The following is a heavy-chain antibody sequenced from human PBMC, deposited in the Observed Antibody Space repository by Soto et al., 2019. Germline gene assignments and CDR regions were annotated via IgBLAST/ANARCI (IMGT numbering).Heavy chain of an antibody. CDR1: GYTFTSYG. V-gene: IGHV1-18*01. Sequence: ASVKVSCKASGYTFTSYGISWVRQAPGQGLEWMGWISAYNGNTNYAQKLQGRVTMTTDKSTSTAYMELRSLRSDDTAVYYCAGAKELLWFGELLINWFDPWGQGTLVTVSS. CDR3: AGAKELLWFGELLINWFDP. CDR2: ISAYNGNT. J-gene: IGHJ5*02. D-gene: IGHD3-10*01.